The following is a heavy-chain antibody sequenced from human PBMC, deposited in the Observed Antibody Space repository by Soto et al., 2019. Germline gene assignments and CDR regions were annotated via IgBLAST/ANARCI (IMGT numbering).Heavy chain of an antibody. CDR3: ARAWVVGAKGVDAFDI. Sequence: GASVKVSCKASGYTFTSYYMHWARQAPGQGLEWMGIINPSGGSTSYAQKFQGRVTMTRDTSTSTVYMELSSLRSEDTAVYYCARAWVVGAKGVDAFDIWGQGTMVPVSS. V-gene: IGHV1-46*03. CDR2: INPSGGST. CDR1: GYTFTSYY. J-gene: IGHJ3*02. D-gene: IGHD1-26*01.